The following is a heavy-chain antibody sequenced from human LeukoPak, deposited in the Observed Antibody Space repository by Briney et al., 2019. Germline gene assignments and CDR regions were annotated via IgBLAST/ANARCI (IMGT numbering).Heavy chain of an antibody. J-gene: IGHJ3*02. Sequence: SETLSLTCTVSGGSISSSTYYWGWIRQPPGKGLEWIGSIYYSGSTYYNASLKSRVTISADTSKNQFSLKLSSVTASDTAVYYCARPLSGSSSWHGDAFDIWGQGTMVTVSS. CDR3: ARPLSGSSSWHGDAFDI. CDR2: IYYSGST. D-gene: IGHD6-13*01. CDR1: GGSISSSTYY. V-gene: IGHV4-39*01.